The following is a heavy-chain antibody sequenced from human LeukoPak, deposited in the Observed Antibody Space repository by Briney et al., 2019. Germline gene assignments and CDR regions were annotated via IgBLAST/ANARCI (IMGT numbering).Heavy chain of an antibody. CDR3: ARDKDDYVWGTYRW. V-gene: IGHV4-38-2*01. Sequence: SETLSLTCAVSGYSISSGYYWGWVRQAPGKGLEWIGSIYHTGSTDYNPSLKSRLTISVDMSKNQFSLNLRSVTAADTVVYYCARDKDDYVWGTYRWWGQGMLVTVSS. CDR2: IYHTGST. CDR1: GYSISSGYY. D-gene: IGHD3-16*02. J-gene: IGHJ4*02.